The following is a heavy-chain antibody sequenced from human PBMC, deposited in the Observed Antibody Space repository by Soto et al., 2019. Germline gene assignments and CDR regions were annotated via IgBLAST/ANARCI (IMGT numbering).Heavy chain of an antibody. Sequence: QVQLQESGPGLVKPSQTLSLTCTVSGGSISSGDYYWSWIRQHPGKGLEWIGTIYFSGTTYYNPSLKSRFTISVDTSKSQFSLKLSSVTAADTAVYYCARRDRSGFSYWLDTWGQGTLVTVSS. D-gene: IGHD3-22*01. CDR1: GGSISSGDYY. J-gene: IGHJ5*02. CDR3: ARRDRSGFSYWLDT. V-gene: IGHV4-31*03. CDR2: IYFSGTT.